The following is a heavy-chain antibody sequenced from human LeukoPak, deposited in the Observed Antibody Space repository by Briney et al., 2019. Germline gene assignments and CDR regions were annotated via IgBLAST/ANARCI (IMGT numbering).Heavy chain of an antibody. D-gene: IGHD3-3*01. J-gene: IGHJ5*02. CDR1: GGSFSGYY. V-gene: IGHV4-34*01. Sequence: KPSETLSLTCAVYGGSFSGYYWSWIRQPPGKGLEWIGEINHSGSTNYNPSLKSRVTIPVDTSKNQFSLKLSSVTAADTAVYYCAREDYDFWTGYFRFRGATRFDPWGQGTLVTVSS. CDR2: INHSGST. CDR3: AREDYDFWTGYFRFRGATRFDP.